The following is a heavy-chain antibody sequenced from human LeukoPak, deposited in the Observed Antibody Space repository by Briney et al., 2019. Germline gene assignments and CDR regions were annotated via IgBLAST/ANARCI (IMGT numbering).Heavy chain of an antibody. CDR1: GFTFSSYS. CDR2: ISSSSSYI. D-gene: IGHD6-13*01. CDR3: ASAPHLGSSWFADAFDI. V-gene: IGHV3-21*01. J-gene: IGHJ3*02. Sequence: GGSLRLSCAASGFTFSSYSMNWVRQAPGKGLEWVSSISSSSSYIYYADSVKGRFTISRDNAKNSLYLQMNSLRAEDTAVYYCASAPHLGSSWFADAFDIWGQGTMVTVSS.